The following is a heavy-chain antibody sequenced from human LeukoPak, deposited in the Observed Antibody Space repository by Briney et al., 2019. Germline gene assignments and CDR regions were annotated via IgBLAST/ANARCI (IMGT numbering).Heavy chain of an antibody. CDR2: ISWNSGSI. D-gene: IGHD6-19*01. V-gene: IGHV3-9*01. J-gene: IGHJ3*02. CDR3: ARTSGWYGDDAFDI. Sequence: PGGSLRLSCAASGFTFDDYAMHWVRQAPGKGLEWVSGISWNSGSIGYADSVKGRFTISRDNSKNTLYLQMNSLRAEDTAVYYCARTSGWYGDDAFDIWGQGTMVTVSS. CDR1: GFTFDDYA.